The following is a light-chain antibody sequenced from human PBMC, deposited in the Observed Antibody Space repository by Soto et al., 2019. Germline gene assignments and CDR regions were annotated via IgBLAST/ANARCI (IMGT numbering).Light chain of an antibody. Sequence: EIVLTQSPGTLSLSPRERATLSCRASQSIFNNYLAWYQQKPGQAPRLLVYGASFRATGIPDRFSGSGSGTDFTLIISRMEPADFAVYYCQQYGSSPFTFGQGTRLETK. CDR3: QQYGSSPFT. CDR2: GAS. V-gene: IGKV3-20*01. J-gene: IGKJ2*01. CDR1: QSIFNNY.